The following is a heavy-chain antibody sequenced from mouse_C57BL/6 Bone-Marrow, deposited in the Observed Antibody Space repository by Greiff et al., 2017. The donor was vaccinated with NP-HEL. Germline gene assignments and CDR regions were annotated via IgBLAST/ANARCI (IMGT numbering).Heavy chain of an antibody. J-gene: IGHJ2*01. V-gene: IGHV1-5*01. CDR3: TRFLFITTVVATNY. D-gene: IGHD1-1*01. CDR1: GYTFTSYW. CDR2: IYPGNSDT. Sequence: VQLQQSGTVLARPGASVKMSCKTSGYTFTSYWMHWVKQRPGQGLEWIGAIYPGNSDTSYNQKFKGKAKLTAVTSASTAYMELSSLTNEDSAVYYCTRFLFITTVVATNYWGQGTTLTVSS.